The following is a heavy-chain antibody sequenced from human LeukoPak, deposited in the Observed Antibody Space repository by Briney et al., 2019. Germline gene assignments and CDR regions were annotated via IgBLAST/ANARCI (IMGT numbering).Heavy chain of an antibody. V-gene: IGHV4-31*03. CDR1: GGSISSGGYY. J-gene: IGHJ4*02. D-gene: IGHD4-23*01. CDR2: IYYSGST. Sequence: SETLSLTCTVSGGSISSGGYYWSWIRQHPGKGLEWIGYIYYSGSTYYNPSLKSRVTISVDTSKNQFSLKLSSVTAADTAVYYCATLSTVVTPFYFDYWGQGTLVTVSS. CDR3: ATLSTVVTPFYFDY.